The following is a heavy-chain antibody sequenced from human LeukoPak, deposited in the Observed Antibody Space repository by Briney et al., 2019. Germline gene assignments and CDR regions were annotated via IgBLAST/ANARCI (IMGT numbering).Heavy chain of an antibody. V-gene: IGHV4-59*08. CDR1: GVSSSSSY. D-gene: IGHD2-21*01. Sequence: SETLSLTCTVSGVSSSSSYWSWIRQPPGKGLEWIGYIFYTGDSNHNPSFKSRVTISLDTSKDQISLKLSSVTAADTAVYYCARHRFASPLDSWGQGTLVTVSS. CDR3: ARHRFASPLDS. J-gene: IGHJ4*02. CDR2: IFYTGDS.